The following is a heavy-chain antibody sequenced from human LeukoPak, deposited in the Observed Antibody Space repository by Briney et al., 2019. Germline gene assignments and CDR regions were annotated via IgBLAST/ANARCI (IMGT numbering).Heavy chain of an antibody. J-gene: IGHJ6*03. CDR3: AKAGYSSSWYKYYYYYMDV. CDR2: IYSGGST. CDR1: GFTVSSNY. Sequence: GGSLRLSCAASGFTVSSNYMSWVRQAPGKGLEWVSVIYSGGSTYYADSVKGRFTISRDNSKNTLYLQMNSLRAEDTAVYYCAKAGYSSSWYKYYYYYMDVWGKGSTVTVSS. V-gene: IGHV3-53*01. D-gene: IGHD6-13*01.